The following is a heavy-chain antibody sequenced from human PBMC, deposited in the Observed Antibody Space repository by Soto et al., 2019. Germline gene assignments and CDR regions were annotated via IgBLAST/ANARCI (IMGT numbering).Heavy chain of an antibody. CDR3: ARGYDSSGLDY. CDR1: GITVSSSY. CDR2: IYSGGAT. D-gene: IGHD3-22*01. V-gene: IGHV3-53*01. Sequence: GGSLRLSCAASGITVSSSYMSWVRQAPGKGLEWVSVIYSGGATHYADSVKGRFTISRDNSRNTLYLQMNSLRAEDTALYYCARGYDSSGLDYCGQGTLVTVS. J-gene: IGHJ4*02.